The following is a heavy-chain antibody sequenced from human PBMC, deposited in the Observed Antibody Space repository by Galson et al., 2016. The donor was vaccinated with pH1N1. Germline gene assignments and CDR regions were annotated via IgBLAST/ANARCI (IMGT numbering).Heavy chain of an antibody. V-gene: IGHV1-69*13. CDR1: GGTFGSYG. Sequence: SVKVSCKASGGTFGSYGINWVRQAPGQGLEWMGGIIPIFNTAKYAQNFQGRVTITADESTTTAYMELSSLRYEDTAVYYCAREDYYDTDLSDWYFDLWGRGTRHTVSS. CDR3: AREDYYDTDLSDWYFDL. D-gene: IGHD3-22*01. J-gene: IGHJ2*01. CDR2: IIPIFNTA.